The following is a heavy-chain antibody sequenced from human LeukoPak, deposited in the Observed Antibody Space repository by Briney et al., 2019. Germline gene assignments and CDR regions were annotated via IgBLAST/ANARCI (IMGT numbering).Heavy chain of an antibody. CDR2: IRYDGTNK. CDR3: AKGSSFGELGDYFDY. D-gene: IGHD3-10*01. V-gene: IGHV3-30*02. CDR1: GFTFSSYG. J-gene: IGHJ4*02. Sequence: GGSLRLSCAASGFTFSSYGMHWVRQAPGKGLEWVAFIRYDGTNKYYADFVKGRFTISRDNSKNTLYLQMNSLRAEDTAVYYCAKGSSFGELGDYFDYWGQGTLVTVSS.